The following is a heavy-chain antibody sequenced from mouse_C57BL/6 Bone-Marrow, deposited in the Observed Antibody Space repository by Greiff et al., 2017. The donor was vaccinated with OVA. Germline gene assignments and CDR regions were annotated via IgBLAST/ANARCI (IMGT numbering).Heavy chain of an antibody. CDR1: GYAFSSYW. V-gene: IGHV1-80*01. CDR3: ARPDYGNPFDY. CDR2: IYPGDGDT. Sequence: LVESGAELVKPGASVKISCKASGYAFSSYWMNWVKQRPGKGLEWIGQIYPGDGDTNYNGKFKGKATLTADKSSSTAYMQLSSLTSEDSAVYFCARPDYGNPFDYWGQGTTLTVSS. J-gene: IGHJ2*01. D-gene: IGHD2-1*01.